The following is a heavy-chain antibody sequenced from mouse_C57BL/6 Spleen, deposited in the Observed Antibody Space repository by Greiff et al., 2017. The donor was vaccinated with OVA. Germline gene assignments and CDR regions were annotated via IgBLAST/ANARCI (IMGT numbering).Heavy chain of an antibody. CDR1: GYTFTSYW. Sequence: QVQLKQPGAELVKPGASVKLSCKASGYTFTSYWMQWVKQRPGQGLEWIGEIDPSDSYTNYNQKFKGKATLTVDTSSSTAYMQLSSLTSEDSAVYYCAGFNWDGDWFAYWGQGTLVTVSA. J-gene: IGHJ3*01. V-gene: IGHV1-50*01. CDR3: AGFNWDGDWFAY. CDR2: IDPSDSYT. D-gene: IGHD4-1*01.